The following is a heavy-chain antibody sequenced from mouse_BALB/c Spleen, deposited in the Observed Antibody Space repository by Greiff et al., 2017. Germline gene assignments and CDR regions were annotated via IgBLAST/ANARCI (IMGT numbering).Heavy chain of an antibody. V-gene: IGHV3-2*02. D-gene: IGHD1-1*01. CDR1: GYSITSDYA. CDR2: ISYSGST. Sequence: EVHLVESGPGLVKPSQSLSLTCTVTGYSITSDYAWNWIRQFPGNKLEWMGYISYSGSTSYNPSLKSRISITRDTSKNQFFLQLNSVTTEDTATYYCASYYIYYAMDYWGQGTSVTVSS. CDR3: ASYYIYYAMDY. J-gene: IGHJ4*01.